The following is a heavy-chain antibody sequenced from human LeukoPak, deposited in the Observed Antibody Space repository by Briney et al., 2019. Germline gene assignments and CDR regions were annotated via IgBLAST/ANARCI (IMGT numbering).Heavy chain of an antibody. V-gene: IGHV1-69*01. Sequence: SVKVSCKASGGTFSSYAISWVRQAPGQGLEWMGGIIPIFGTANYAQKFQGRVTITADESTSTAYMELSSLRSEDTAVYYCARGHQDSSGWYSSFDYWGQGTLVTVSS. D-gene: IGHD6-19*01. CDR2: IIPIFGTA. CDR1: GGTFSSYA. J-gene: IGHJ4*02. CDR3: ARGHQDSSGWYSSFDY.